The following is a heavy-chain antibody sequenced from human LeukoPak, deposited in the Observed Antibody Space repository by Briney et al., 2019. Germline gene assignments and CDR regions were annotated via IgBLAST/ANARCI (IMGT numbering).Heavy chain of an antibody. J-gene: IGHJ4*02. D-gene: IGHD3-3*01. Sequence: ASVKASCKASGYTFTSYAMNWVRQAPGQGLEWMGWINTNTGNPTYAQGFTGRFVFSLDTSVSTAYLQISSLKAEDTAVYYCARVFLSDYDFWSGYSQGRPYFDYWGQGTLVTVSS. CDR1: GYTFTSYA. V-gene: IGHV7-4-1*02. CDR3: ARVFLSDYDFWSGYSQGRPYFDY. CDR2: INTNTGNP.